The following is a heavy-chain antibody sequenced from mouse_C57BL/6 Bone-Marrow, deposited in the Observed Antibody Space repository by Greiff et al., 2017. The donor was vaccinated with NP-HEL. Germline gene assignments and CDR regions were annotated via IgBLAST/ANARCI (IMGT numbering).Heavy chain of an antibody. J-gene: IGHJ3*01. D-gene: IGHD3-2*02. Sequence: VQLQQPGAELVKPGASVKLSCKASGYTFTSYWMQWVKQRPGQGLEWIGEIDPSDSYTNYNQKFKGKATLTVDTSSSTAYMQLSSLTSEDSAVYYCARSTAQATAYWGQGTLVTVSA. CDR2: IDPSDSYT. V-gene: IGHV1-50*01. CDR3: ARSTAQATAY. CDR1: GYTFTSYW.